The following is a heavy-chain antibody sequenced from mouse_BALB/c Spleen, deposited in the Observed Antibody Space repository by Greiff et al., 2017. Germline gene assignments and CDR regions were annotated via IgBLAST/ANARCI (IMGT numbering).Heavy chain of an antibody. CDR2: ISYSGST. D-gene: IGHD2-12*01. Sequence: EVKLQESGPGLVKPSQSLSLTCTVTGYSITSDYAWNWIRQFPGNKLEWMGYISYSGSTSYNPSLKSRISITRDTSKNQFFLQLNSVTTEDTATYYCARIWNYMWFAYWGQGTLVTVSA. V-gene: IGHV3-2*02. J-gene: IGHJ3*01. CDR3: ARIWNYMWFAY. CDR1: GYSITSDYA.